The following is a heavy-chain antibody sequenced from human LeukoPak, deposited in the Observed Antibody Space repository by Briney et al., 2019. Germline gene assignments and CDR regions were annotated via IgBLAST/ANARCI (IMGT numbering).Heavy chain of an antibody. V-gene: IGHV4-59*01. CDR2: IYYSGST. D-gene: IGHD6-13*01. CDR1: GGSIKNYY. J-gene: IGHJ4*02. Sequence: PSETLSLTCTVSGGSIKNYYWSWIRPPGKGLEWIGYIYYSGSTNYNPSLKSRVTISVDTSKNQFSLKLSSVTAADTAAYYCAREYSSTWYGSWGQGTLVTVSS. CDR3: AREYSSTWYGS.